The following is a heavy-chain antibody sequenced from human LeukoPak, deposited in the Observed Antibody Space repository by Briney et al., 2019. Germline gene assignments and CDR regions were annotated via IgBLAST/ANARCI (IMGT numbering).Heavy chain of an antibody. V-gene: IGHV4-59*01. CDR3: ARFIMTTVTTAFHDY. CDR2: IYYSGST. Sequence: SETLSLTCTVSGGSISSYYWSWIRQPPGKGLEWIGCIYYSGSTNYNPSLKSRVTISVDTSKNQFSLKLSSVTAADTAVYYCARFIMTTVTTAFHDYWGQGTLVTVSS. D-gene: IGHD4-17*01. J-gene: IGHJ4*02. CDR1: GGSISSYY.